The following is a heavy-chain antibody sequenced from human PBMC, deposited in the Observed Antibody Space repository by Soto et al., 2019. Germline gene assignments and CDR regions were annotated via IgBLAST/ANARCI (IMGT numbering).Heavy chain of an antibody. V-gene: IGHV3-30*12. D-gene: IGHD6-19*01. CDR3: AKARGAVAGTDYYFDY. CDR2: ISYEGSLK. Sequence: GGSLRLSCAASGFTFSSYGMHWVRQAPGRGLEWVAVISYEGSLKNYADSVKGRFTISRDNSKNTLYLQMNRLRAEDTAVYYCAKARGAVAGTDYYFDYWGQGTLVTVSS. J-gene: IGHJ4*02. CDR1: GFTFSSYG.